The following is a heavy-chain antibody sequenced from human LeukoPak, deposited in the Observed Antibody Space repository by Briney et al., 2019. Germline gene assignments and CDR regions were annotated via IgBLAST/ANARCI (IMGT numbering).Heavy chain of an antibody. CDR3: ARGWGE. V-gene: IGHV3-7*02. J-gene: IGHJ4*02. Sequence: GGSLRLSCAVSGFTFSSYAMSWVRQAPGKGLEWVANIKQDGSEKYYVDSVKGRFTISRDNAKNSLYLQMNSPRAEDTAVYYCARGWGEGGQGTLVTVSS. CDR1: GFTFSSYA. CDR2: IKQDGSEK. D-gene: IGHD3-10*01.